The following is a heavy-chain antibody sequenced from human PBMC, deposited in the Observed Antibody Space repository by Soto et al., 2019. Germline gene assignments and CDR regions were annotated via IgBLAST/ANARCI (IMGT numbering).Heavy chain of an antibody. CDR1: GFTFSSYA. V-gene: IGHV3-30-3*01. CDR3: ATVDTAILYYYYGMDV. J-gene: IGHJ6*02. CDR2: ISYDGSNK. D-gene: IGHD5-18*01. Sequence: QVHLVESGGGVVQPGRSLRLSCAASGFTFSSYAMHWVRQAPGKGLEWVAVISYDGSNKYYADSVKGRFTISRDNSKNTLYLQMNSLRAEDTAVYYCATVDTAILYYYYGMDVWGQGTTVTVSS.